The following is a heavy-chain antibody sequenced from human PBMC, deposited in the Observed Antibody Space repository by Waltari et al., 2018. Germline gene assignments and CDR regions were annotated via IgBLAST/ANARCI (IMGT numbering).Heavy chain of an antibody. CDR2: INPSGGST. D-gene: IGHD6-13*01. J-gene: IGHJ4*02. CDR3: ARELRIGVYGDY. Sequence: QVQLVQSGAEVKKPGASVKVSCKASGYTFTSYYMHWVRQAPGQGLEWMGIINPSGGSTSYAQKFQGRVTMTRETSTSTVYMELSSLRSEDTAVYYCARELRIGVYGDYWGQGTLVTVSS. V-gene: IGHV1-46*01. CDR1: GYTFTSYY.